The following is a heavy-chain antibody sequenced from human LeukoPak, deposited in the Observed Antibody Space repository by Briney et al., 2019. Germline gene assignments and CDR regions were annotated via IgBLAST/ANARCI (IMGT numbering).Heavy chain of an antibody. Sequence: SETLSLTCTVSGGSISSSSYYWGWIRQPPGKGLEWIGSIYYSGSTYYNPSLKSRVTISVDTSKNQFSLKLSSVTAADTAVYYCARYRRGRGITMIVADWGQGTLVTVSS. J-gene: IGHJ4*02. CDR3: ARYRRGRGITMIVAD. CDR2: IYYSGST. V-gene: IGHV4-39*01. CDR1: GGSISSSSYY. D-gene: IGHD3-22*01.